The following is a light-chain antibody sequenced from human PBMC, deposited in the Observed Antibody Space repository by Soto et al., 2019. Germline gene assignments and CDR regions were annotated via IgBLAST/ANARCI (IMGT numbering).Light chain of an antibody. J-gene: IGKJ1*01. CDR2: GAS. Sequence: EIVLTQSPGTLSLSPGERAILSCRASRSVSSSYLAWYQQKPGQAPRRVIYGASSRATGIPDRFSGSGSGTDFTLTISRLEPEDFAVYYCQQYDSPPKTFGQGTKVDI. CDR3: QQYDSPPKT. CDR1: RSVSSSY. V-gene: IGKV3-20*01.